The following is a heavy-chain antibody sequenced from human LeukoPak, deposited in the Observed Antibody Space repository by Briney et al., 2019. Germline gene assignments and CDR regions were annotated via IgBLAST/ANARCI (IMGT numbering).Heavy chain of an antibody. D-gene: IGHD3-10*01. CDR3: ASYGSGSYYNSYMDV. J-gene: IGHJ6*03. Sequence: GGSLRLSCAASGFTFSSQWMSWVRQAPGKGLEWVANVNQGGTEKYYVDSVKGRFTISRDNAKNSLYLQMNSLRAEDTAVYYCASYGSGSYYNSYMDVWGKGTTVTVSS. CDR1: GFTFSSQW. CDR2: VNQGGTEK. V-gene: IGHV3-7*01.